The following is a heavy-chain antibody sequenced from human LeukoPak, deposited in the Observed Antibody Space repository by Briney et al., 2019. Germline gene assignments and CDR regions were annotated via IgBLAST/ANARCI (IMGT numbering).Heavy chain of an antibody. CDR3: ARGHYYDSSAFDH. J-gene: IGHJ4*02. D-gene: IGHD3-22*01. Sequence: GGSLRLSGAVSGFTFNLYVMHWVRQAPGKGLEWVSGINADVGGAYYADSVKGRFTISRDNSKTTLYLHMNTLRAEDTAIYYCARGHYYDSSAFDHWGQGALVTVSS. V-gene: IGHV3-23*01. CDR1: GFTFNLYV. CDR2: INADVGGA.